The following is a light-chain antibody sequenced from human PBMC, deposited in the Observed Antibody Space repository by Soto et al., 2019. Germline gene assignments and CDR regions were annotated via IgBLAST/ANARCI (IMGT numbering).Light chain of an antibody. V-gene: IGKV1-17*01. CDR3: QQLDSFPLT. CDR1: QVITND. Sequence: IQMTQSPSSLSASVGDRLSITCRASQVITNDLGWYQQKPGRAPKLLIFAASNLQSGVPVRFSGSGSGTDFILSINSLQPEDVATYYCQQLDSFPLTFGQGTRLEIK. CDR2: AAS. J-gene: IGKJ5*01.